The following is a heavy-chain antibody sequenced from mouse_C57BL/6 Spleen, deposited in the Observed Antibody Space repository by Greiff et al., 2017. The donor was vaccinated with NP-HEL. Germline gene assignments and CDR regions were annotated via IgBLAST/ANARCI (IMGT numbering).Heavy chain of an antibody. CDR3: ASPDPEGAMGY. J-gene: IGHJ4*01. V-gene: IGHV1-64*01. CDR2: IHPNSGST. Sequence: QVQLQQPGAELVKPGASVKLSCKASGYTFTSYWMHWVKQRPGQGLEWIGMIHPNSGSTNYNEKFKSKATLTVDKSSSTAYMQLSSLTSEDSAVYYCASPDPEGAMGYWGQGTSVTVSS. CDR1: GYTFTSYW.